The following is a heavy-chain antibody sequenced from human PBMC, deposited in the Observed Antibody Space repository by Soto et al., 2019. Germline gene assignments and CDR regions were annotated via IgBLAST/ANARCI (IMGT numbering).Heavy chain of an antibody. Sequence: ASVEVSCKASGYTFTDCYMHWVRQAPGQGLEWMGWINPNSGGTNYAQKFQGRVTMTRDTSISTAYMELSRLRSDDTAVYYCAREGYCSSTSCYIDNYWGQGTLVTVSS. CDR1: GYTFTDCY. J-gene: IGHJ4*02. CDR3: AREGYCSSTSCYIDNY. CDR2: INPNSGGT. V-gene: IGHV1-2*02. D-gene: IGHD2-2*02.